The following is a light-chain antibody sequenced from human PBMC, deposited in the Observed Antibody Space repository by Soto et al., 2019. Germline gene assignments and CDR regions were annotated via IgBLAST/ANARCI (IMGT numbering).Light chain of an antibody. CDR1: QSLLYSSNNRNY. J-gene: IGKJ4*01. Sequence: DIVLTQSPDSLTLSLGETATISCKSSQSLLYSSNNRNYLAWYQQKPRQPPKLLIYWAYTRDSGVPGRYTGSGSGTDFTLTISSLRDEDVAVYYCQQYYDTVLTFGGGTTVEIK. V-gene: IGKV4-1*01. CDR3: QQYYDTVLT. CDR2: WAY.